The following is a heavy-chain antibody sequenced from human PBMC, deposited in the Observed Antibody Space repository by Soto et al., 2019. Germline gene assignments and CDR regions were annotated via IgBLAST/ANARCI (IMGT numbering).Heavy chain of an antibody. CDR2: ISYSGST. V-gene: IGHV4-30-4*01. J-gene: IGHJ4*02. Sequence: QVQLQESGPGLVKPSQTLSLTCTVSGGSISSGNYYWSWIRQPPGKGLEWIGFISYSGSTYYSTSLKSRVTISVDTSKSQFYLNLSFVTAADTAVYYGSTMGTPATGLYFFDYWGQGSLVTVSS. D-gene: IGHD2-15*01. CDR3: STMGTPATGLYFFDY. CDR1: GGSISSGNYY.